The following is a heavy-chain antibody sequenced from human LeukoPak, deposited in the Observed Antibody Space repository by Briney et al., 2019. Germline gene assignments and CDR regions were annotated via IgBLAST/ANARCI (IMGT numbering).Heavy chain of an antibody. J-gene: IGHJ5*02. CDR3: ARVRLRYSSSWNWFDP. CDR2: INWNGGST. CDR1: GFTFDDYG. D-gene: IGHD6-13*01. Sequence: PGGSLRLSCAASGFTFDDYGMSWVRQAPGKGLEWVSGINWNGGSTGYADSVKGRFTISRDNAKNSLYLQMNSLRAEDTALYYCARVRLRYSSSWNWFDPWGQGTLVTVSS. V-gene: IGHV3-20*04.